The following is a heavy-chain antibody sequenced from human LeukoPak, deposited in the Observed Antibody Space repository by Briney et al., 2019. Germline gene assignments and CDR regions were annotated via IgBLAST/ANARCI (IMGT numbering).Heavy chain of an antibody. CDR2: TNHSGST. CDR1: GGSFSGYY. V-gene: IGHV4-34*01. D-gene: IGHD3-10*01. J-gene: IGHJ6*03. Sequence: SETLSLTCAVYGGSFSGYYWSWIRQPPGKGLEWIGETNHSGSTNYNPSLKSRVTISVDTSKNQFSLKLSSVTAADTAVYYCASPLLWFGDISDYMDVWGKGTTVTISS. CDR3: ASPLLWFGDISDYMDV.